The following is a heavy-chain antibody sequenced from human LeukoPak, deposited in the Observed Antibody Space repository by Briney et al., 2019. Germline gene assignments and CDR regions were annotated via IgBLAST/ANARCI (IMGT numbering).Heavy chain of an antibody. D-gene: IGHD3-3*01. CDR3: ASQLRDFWSGYYEGWFDP. CDR2: IYASGST. Sequence: SQTLSLTCTVSGGSISSGSYYWSWIRQPAGKGLEWIGRIYASGSTNYNPSLKSRVTISVDTSKNQFSLKLSSVTAADTAVYYCASQLRDFWSGYYEGWFDPWGQGTLVTVSS. J-gene: IGHJ5*02. V-gene: IGHV4-61*02. CDR1: GGSISSGSYY.